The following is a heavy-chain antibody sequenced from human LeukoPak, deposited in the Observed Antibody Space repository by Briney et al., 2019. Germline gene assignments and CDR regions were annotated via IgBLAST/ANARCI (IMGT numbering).Heavy chain of an antibody. Sequence: ASVKVSCKASGYTFSSYGFAWVRQAPGRGLEWMGWISGYNGNTHYAQKLQGRVSMTTDTSTTTAYMELRSLTSDDTALYYCARSSLGTITAGPFDYWGQGTLVTVSS. CDR3: ARSSLGTITAGPFDY. D-gene: IGHD5-12*01. J-gene: IGHJ4*02. CDR2: ISGYNGNT. CDR1: GYTFSSYG. V-gene: IGHV1-18*01.